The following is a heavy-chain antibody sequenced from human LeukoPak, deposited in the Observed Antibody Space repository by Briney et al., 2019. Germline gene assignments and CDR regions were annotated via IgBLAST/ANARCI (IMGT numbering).Heavy chain of an antibody. CDR2: IYYSGST. J-gene: IGHJ3*02. D-gene: IGHD3-10*01. V-gene: IGHV4-39*07. CDR1: DGSISSSSYY. Sequence: PSETLSLTCTVSDGSISSSSYYWGWIRQPPGKGLEWIESIYYSGSTYYNPSLKSRVTISVDTSKNQFSLKLSSVTAADTAVYYCARAGGVWTMVRGVIIFDAFDIWGQGTMVTVSS. CDR3: ARAGGVWTMVRGVIIFDAFDI.